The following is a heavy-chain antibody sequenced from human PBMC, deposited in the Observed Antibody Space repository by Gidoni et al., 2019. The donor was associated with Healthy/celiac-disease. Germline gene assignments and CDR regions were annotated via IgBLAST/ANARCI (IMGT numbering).Heavy chain of an antibody. J-gene: IGHJ5*02. CDR1: GFTFSSYS. Sequence: EVQLVESGGGLVKPGGSLRLSCAASGFTFSSYSMNWVRKAPGKGLEWVSSISSSGSTIYYADSVKGRFTISRDNAKNSLYLQMNSLRAEDTAVYYCARLYYDYVWGSYRVHWFDPWGQGTLVTVSS. CDR2: ISSSGSTI. CDR3: ARLYYDYVWGSYRVHWFDP. V-gene: IGHV3-21*01. D-gene: IGHD3-16*02.